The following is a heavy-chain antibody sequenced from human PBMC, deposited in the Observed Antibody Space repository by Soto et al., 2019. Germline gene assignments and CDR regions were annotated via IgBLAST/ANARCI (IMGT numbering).Heavy chain of an antibody. J-gene: IGHJ6*02. CDR1: GSAISRAAYY. CDR3: ARYQLDRGYYGMDV. V-gene: IGHV4-31*03. Sequence: SETLSLTCTLCGSAISRAAYYWSWNRQKPGKGLEWIGYIYYSGSTYYNPSPKSRVTISVDTCKNQFSLKLSSVNAADTAVYYCARYQLDRGYYGMDVWGQGTTVSVSS. D-gene: IGHD2-2*01. CDR2: IYYSGST.